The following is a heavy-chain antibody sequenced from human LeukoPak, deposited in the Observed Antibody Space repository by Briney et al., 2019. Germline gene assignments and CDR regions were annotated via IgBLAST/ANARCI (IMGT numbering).Heavy chain of an antibody. V-gene: IGHV5-51*01. D-gene: IGHD2-15*01. Sequence: GESLKISCKGSGYSFTSYWIGWLRQMPGTGLEWMGIIYPGDSDTRYSPSFEGQVTISADKSISTAYLKWSSLKASDTAMYYCATIYCSGGSCYSGDAFDFWGQGTMVTVSS. CDR1: GYSFTSYW. J-gene: IGHJ3*01. CDR3: ATIYCSGGSCYSGDAFDF. CDR2: IYPGDSDT.